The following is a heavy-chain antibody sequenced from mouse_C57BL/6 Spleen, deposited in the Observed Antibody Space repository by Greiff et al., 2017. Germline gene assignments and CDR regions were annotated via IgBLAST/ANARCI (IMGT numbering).Heavy chain of an antibody. V-gene: IGHV1-61*01. D-gene: IGHD2-1*01. J-gene: IGHJ3*01. CDR3: ARSWGNYPFAY. Sequence: VQLQQPGAELVRPGSSVKLSCKASGYTFTSYWMDWVKQRPGQGLEWIGNIYPSDSEPHYNQKFKDKAKLTVDNSSSTAYMQLSSLTSEDSAVYYCARSWGNYPFAYWGQGTLVTVSA. CDR1: GYTFTSYW. CDR2: IYPSDSEP.